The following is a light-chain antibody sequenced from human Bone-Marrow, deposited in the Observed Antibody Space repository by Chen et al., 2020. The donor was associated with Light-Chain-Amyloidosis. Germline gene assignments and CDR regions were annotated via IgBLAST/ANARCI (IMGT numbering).Light chain of an antibody. J-gene: IGKJ1*01. CDR1: QNIDWGY. Sequence: EIVLTQSPDTLSLSPGERATLSCRASQNIDWGYLNWYQQKLGQAPRLLIYGASSRANGVPDRFSGSGSGTDFTLTISRLEPEDFAVYYCQQFGTSRWTFGRGTKVEIK. CDR3: QQFGTSRWT. V-gene: IGKV3-20*01. CDR2: GAS.